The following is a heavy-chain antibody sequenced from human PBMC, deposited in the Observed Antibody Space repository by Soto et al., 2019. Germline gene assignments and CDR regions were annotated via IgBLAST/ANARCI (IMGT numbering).Heavy chain of an antibody. J-gene: IGHJ4*01. CDR2: IFYSGST. CDR3: AKSGDSSGYYYGDDY. CDR1: GASVSSYY. D-gene: IGHD3-22*01. V-gene: IGHV4-59*02. Sequence: KASETLSLTCTVSGASVSSYYWSWIRQPPGKGLQWIGNIFYSGSTTHYNPSLKSRVTISVDMSNNQFSLKLSSVTAADTAVYYCAKSGDSSGYYYGDDYWGQEPWSPSPQ.